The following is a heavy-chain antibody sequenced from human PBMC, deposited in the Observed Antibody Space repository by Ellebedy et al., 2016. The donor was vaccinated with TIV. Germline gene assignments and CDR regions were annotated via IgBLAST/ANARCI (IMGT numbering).Heavy chain of an antibody. D-gene: IGHD1-26*01. V-gene: IGHV3-49*04. CDR1: GFTISSYS. CDR3: AREVRREWFDP. Sequence: GESLKISCAAPGFTISSYSMNWVRQAPGKGLEWIGSIRSEAYGGTTEYAPSVKGRFIISRDDSKNSLHLQMNSLKNEDTAVYYCAREVRREWFDPWGQGTLVTVSS. CDR2: IRSEAYGGTT. J-gene: IGHJ5*02.